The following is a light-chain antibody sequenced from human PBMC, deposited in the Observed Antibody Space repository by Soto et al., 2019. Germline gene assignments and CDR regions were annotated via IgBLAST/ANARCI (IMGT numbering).Light chain of an antibody. CDR1: SSVVGSYNL. V-gene: IGLV2-23*03. CDR2: EGS. Sequence: QSALTQPASVSGSPGQSITISCTGTSSVVGSYNLVSWYQQHPGKAPKLMIYEGSKRPSGVSNRFSGSKSGNTASLTISGLQAEYEADYYSCSYSGSSTFVFGTGTMVTVL. CDR3: CSYSGSSTFV. J-gene: IGLJ1*01.